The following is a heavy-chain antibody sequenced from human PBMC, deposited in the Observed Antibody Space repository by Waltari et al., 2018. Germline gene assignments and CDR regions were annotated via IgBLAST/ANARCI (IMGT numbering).Heavy chain of an antibody. D-gene: IGHD3-10*01. CDR1: GFTFDVFA. CDR3: AKDMRLRGILITSVDF. CDR2: ISWNGGTI. V-gene: IGHV3-9*01. J-gene: IGHJ4*02. Sequence: EVQLVESGGGLVQPGGSLRPSFAAFGFTFDVFAMHWVRLVAGRGLEWVSAISWNGGTIAYADSVKGRFTISRDNTKSSLHLQMHSLRTEDTAVYYCAKDMRLRGILITSVDFWGQGIPVTVSS.